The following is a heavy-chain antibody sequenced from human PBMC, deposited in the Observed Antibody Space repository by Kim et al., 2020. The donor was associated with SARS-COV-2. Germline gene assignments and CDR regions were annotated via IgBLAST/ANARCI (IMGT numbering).Heavy chain of an antibody. Sequence: GGSLRLSCAASGFTFSSYGMHWVRQAPGKGLEWVAVISYDGSNKYYADSVKGRFTISRDNSKNTLYLQMNSLRAEDTAVYYCAKDHYLGSSSDGMDVWGQGTTVTVSS. D-gene: IGHD6-13*01. CDR3: AKDHYLGSSSDGMDV. CDR2: ISYDGSNK. J-gene: IGHJ6*02. CDR1: GFTFSSYG. V-gene: IGHV3-30*18.